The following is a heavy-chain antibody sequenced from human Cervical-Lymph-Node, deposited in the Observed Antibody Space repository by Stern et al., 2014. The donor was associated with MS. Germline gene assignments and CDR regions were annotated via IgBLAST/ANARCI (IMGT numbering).Heavy chain of an antibody. J-gene: IGHJ4*02. Sequence: VQLVESGGGVVQPGRSLRLSCVASGFVFRNYAAHWVRQPPGTGLEWVSLVSYDRRYKYYTDTVKGRFTVSRDNSKNTLYLEMNSLRPEDTAVYYCAKGGSGSYLDWGQGSLVTVSS. D-gene: IGHD1-26*01. CDR3: AKGGSGSYLD. CDR2: VSYDRRYK. V-gene: IGHV3-30*18. CDR1: GFVFRNYA.